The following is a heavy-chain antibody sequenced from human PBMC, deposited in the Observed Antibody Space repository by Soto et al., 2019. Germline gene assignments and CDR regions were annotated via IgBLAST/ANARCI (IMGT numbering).Heavy chain of an antibody. CDR3: ARALILTVYYIYDVFDI. J-gene: IGHJ3*02. CDR1: GDSISAYS. D-gene: IGHD3-9*01. Sequence: SETLSLTCTVSGDSISAYSWSWVRQPPGKGLEWIGNIHYNGNTKYNPSLKSRVTISVDTSKNQFSLKLSSVTAADTAVYYCARALILTVYYIYDVFDIGVKGTLVTVS. V-gene: IGHV4-59*01. CDR2: IHYNGNT.